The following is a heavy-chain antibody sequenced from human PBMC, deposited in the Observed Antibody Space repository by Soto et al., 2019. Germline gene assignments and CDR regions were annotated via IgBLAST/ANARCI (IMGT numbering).Heavy chain of an antibody. J-gene: IGHJ5*02. D-gene: IGHD4-17*01. CDR2: IFSNDEK. CDR3: ARNPQFDYGDSNWFDP. V-gene: IGHV2-26*01. Sequence: QVTLKESGPVLVKPTETLTLTCTVSGFSLSNARMGVSWIRQPPGKALEWLAHIFSNDEKSYSTSLKSRLTTSQDTSKSQAVLTMTNMDPVDTATYYCARNPQFDYGDSNWFDPWGPGTLVTVSS. CDR1: GFSLSNARMG.